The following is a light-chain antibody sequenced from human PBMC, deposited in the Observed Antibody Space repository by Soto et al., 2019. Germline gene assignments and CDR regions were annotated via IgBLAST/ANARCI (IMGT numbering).Light chain of an antibody. V-gene: IGKV3-15*01. CDR2: GAS. J-gene: IGKJ3*01. CDR3: QQYNKWPLFT. Sequence: EIVMTQSPATLSVSPGERATLSCRASQSVSSNLAWYQQRPGQAPRLLIYGASTRATGIPARFSGSGSGTEFTLTISSLQSEDFAVHYCQQYNKWPLFTFGPWTRVDIK. CDR1: QSVSSN.